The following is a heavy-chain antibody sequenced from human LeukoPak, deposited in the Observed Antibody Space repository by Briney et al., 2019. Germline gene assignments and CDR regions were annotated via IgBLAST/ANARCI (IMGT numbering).Heavy chain of an antibody. Sequence: SETLSLTCTVSGGSISSGSYYWSWIRQPAGKGLEWIGRIYTSGSTNYNPSLKSRVTISVDTTKNQFSLKLSSVTAADTAVYYCARGGRGDYWGQGTLVTVSS. J-gene: IGHJ4*02. CDR2: IYTSGST. V-gene: IGHV4-61*02. CDR1: GGSISSGSYY. CDR3: ARGGRGDY.